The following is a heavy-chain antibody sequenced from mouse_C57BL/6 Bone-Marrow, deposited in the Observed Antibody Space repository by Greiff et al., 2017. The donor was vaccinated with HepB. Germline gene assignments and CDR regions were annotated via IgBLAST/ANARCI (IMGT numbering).Heavy chain of an antibody. V-gene: IGHV7-3*01. J-gene: IGHJ1*03. D-gene: IGHD1-1*01. Sequence: DVKLVESGGGLVQPGGSLSLSCAASGFTFTDYYMSWVRQPPGKALEWLGFIRNKANGYTTEYSASVKGRFTISRDNSQSILYLQMNALGAEDSAIYYCARYGSSFDWYFGVWGTVTTVTVSS. CDR1: GFTFTDYY. CDR2: IRNKANGYTT. CDR3: ARYGSSFDWYFGV.